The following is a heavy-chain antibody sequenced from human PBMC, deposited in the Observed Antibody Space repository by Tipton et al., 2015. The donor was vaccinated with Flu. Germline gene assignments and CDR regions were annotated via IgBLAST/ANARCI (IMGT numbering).Heavy chain of an antibody. V-gene: IGHV3-69-1*01. Sequence: SLRLSCATSGFSFSDYAMSWVRQASGKGLEWVSYISSSGTIYYADSVKGRFTISRDNAKSSLHLQMNSLRAGDTAVYYCSRRYCYGSSCYGSLGYWGQGTLVTVSS. J-gene: IGHJ4*02. CDR2: ISSSGTI. CDR1: GFSFSDYA. CDR3: SRRYCYGSSCYGSLGY. D-gene: IGHD2-2*01.